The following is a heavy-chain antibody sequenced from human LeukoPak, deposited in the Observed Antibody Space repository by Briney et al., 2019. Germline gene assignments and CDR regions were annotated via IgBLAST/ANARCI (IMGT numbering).Heavy chain of an antibody. CDR2: ISPDNDNT. CDR3: TRVSGYSSTWHSDC. D-gene: IGHD6-13*01. J-gene: IGHJ4*02. V-gene: IGHV1-18*01. Sequence: ASLKVSSIASVYSFSTSGICWWCEAPGQGLEWMGWISPDNDNTDYAEKFQGRVTMTTETSTRTAYLELRSLRSDDTAVYYCTRVSGYSSTWHSDCWGQGTLVTVSS. CDR1: VYSFSTSG.